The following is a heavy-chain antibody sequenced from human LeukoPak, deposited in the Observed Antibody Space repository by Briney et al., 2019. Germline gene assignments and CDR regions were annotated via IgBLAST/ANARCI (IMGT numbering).Heavy chain of an antibody. J-gene: IGHJ4*02. CDR1: RFIFTNFA. D-gene: IGHD4-23*01. CDR3: AKERKLLPFDC. V-gene: IGHV3-30*04. Sequence: PGGTLRLSRAPSRFIFTNFAMHWVRQAPGKGLEWVAVISNDERNKYYAASVKGRFTISRDNSNSMVYVQMTSLRYEDTAVYYCAKERKLLPFDCWGQGTLVTVSS. CDR2: ISNDERNK.